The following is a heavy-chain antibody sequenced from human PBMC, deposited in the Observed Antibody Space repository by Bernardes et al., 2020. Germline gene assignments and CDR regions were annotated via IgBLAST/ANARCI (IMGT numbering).Heavy chain of an antibody. D-gene: IGHD2-15*01. CDR1: KFVFRDYD. J-gene: IGHJ4*02. V-gene: IGHV3-23*01. CDR2: IRRYGDEA. Sequence: GGSLLLSCVASKFVFRDYDMAWVRQTPGQGLEWLAGIRRYGDEAWYTDSLQGRFTISRDNSKNSLYLEMTGLTVDDTAVYFCARRNNVVVVTALDYWGQGTLVTVSS. CDR3: ARRNNVVVVTALDY.